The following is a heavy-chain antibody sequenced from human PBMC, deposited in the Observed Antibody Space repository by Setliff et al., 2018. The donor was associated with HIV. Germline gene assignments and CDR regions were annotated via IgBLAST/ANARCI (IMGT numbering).Heavy chain of an antibody. D-gene: IGHD4-17*01. CDR2: IDYSGST. J-gene: IGHJ3*02. CDR1: GGSISSSPYY. V-gene: IGHV4-39*07. Sequence: SETLSLTCTVSGGSISSSPYYWGWIRQPPGKGLEWIGSIDYSGSTFYNPSLKSRVSISVDPSKNQFSLRLNSVTAADTAVYYCAREQTTETTMGFDFDIWGQGTVVTVSS. CDR3: AREQTTETTMGFDFDI.